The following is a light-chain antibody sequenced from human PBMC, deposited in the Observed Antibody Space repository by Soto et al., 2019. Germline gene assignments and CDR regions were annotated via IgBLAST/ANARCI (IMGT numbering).Light chain of an antibody. V-gene: IGKV4-1*01. Sequence: DIVMTQSPDSLAVSLGERATINCKSSQSVLYSSNNKNYLAWYQQKPGQPPKLLIYWASTRESGVPDRFSGSGSGKDLTLTISSMPAEDVAVYYCQQYYSTPWTFGQGTKVDIK. CDR1: QSVLYSSNNKNY. J-gene: IGKJ1*01. CDR3: QQYYSTPWT. CDR2: WAS.